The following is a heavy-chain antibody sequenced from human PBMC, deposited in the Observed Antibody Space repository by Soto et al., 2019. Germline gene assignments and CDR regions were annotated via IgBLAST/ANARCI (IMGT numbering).Heavy chain of an antibody. D-gene: IGHD3-22*01. CDR2: MNPNSGNT. CDR3: ARALDDSSGYPEDY. CDR1: GYTFTSYD. V-gene: IGHV1-8*01. Sequence: QVQLVQSGAEVKKPGASVKVSCKASGYTFTSYDINWVRQATGQGLEWRGWMNPNSGNTGYAQKFQGRVTMTRNTTIRAAYMELSSLRSEDTAEYYCARALDDSSGYPEDYWGQGTLVTVSS. J-gene: IGHJ4*02.